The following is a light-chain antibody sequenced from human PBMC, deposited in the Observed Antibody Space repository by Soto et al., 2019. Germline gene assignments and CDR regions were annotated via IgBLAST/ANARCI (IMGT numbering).Light chain of an antibody. V-gene: IGLV3-9*01. CDR2: RDN. CDR3: QVWDSSTVV. Sequence: SYELTQPLSVSVALGQTARITCGGNNIESKNVHWYQQKPRQAPVLAIYRDNKRPSGSPERFSGSNSGNTATLTITRAQAGDEADYYCQVWDSSTVVFGGGTKLTVL. CDR1: NIESKN. J-gene: IGLJ2*01.